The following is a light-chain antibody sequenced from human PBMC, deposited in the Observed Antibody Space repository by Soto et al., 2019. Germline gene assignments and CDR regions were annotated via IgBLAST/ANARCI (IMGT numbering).Light chain of an antibody. J-gene: IGKJ5*01. V-gene: IGKV1-39*01. CDR3: QQSYSTPPIT. Sequence: DIQMTQSPSSLSASVGDRVTINCRASQSISSYLNWYQQKPWKAPKLLIYAASSLQSGVPSRFSGSGSGTDFTLTISSLQPEDFATYYCQQSYSTPPITFGQGTRLEIK. CDR2: AAS. CDR1: QSISSY.